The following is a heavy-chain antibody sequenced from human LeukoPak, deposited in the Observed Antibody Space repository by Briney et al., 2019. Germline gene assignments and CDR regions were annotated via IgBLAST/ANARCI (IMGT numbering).Heavy chain of an antibody. J-gene: IGHJ5*02. CDR2: IYYSGST. CDR3: ARSYCSGGSCYPSGWVYFDP. V-gene: IGHV4-59*01. Sequence: SETLSLTCTVSGGSISSYYWSWIRQPPGKGLEWIGYIYYSGSTNYNPSLKSRVTISVDTSKNQFSLKLTSVTAADTAMYYCARSYCSGGSCYPSGWVYFDPWGQGTLVTVSS. D-gene: IGHD2-15*01. CDR1: GGSISSYY.